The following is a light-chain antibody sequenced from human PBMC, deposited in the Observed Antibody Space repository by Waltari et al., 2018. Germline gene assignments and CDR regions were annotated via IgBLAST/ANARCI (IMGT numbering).Light chain of an antibody. V-gene: IGLV1-47*01. Sequence: QSVLTQPPSASGTPGQRVTISWSGSSSNSGSKYVYWYQQPPGTAPKLLIYRNNHRPSGVPDRFSGAKSGTSASLAISGLRSEDEADYYCAAWDDSLSVYVFGTGTKVTVL. CDR1: SSNSGSKY. CDR3: AAWDDSLSVYV. J-gene: IGLJ1*01. CDR2: RNN.